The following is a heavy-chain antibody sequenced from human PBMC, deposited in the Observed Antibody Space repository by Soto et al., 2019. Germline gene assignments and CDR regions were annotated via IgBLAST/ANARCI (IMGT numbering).Heavy chain of an antibody. CDR1: GYTFTNYG. CDR3: ARDPPETPADY. Sequence: ASVKVSCKASGYTFTNYGVSWVRQAPGQGLEWMGWISAKNGDTNFAQRFRGRISMTTDTSANTVYMELRSLKPDDTAVYYCARDPPETPADYWGQATLVTVSS. CDR2: ISAKNGDT. J-gene: IGHJ4*02. V-gene: IGHV1-18*01.